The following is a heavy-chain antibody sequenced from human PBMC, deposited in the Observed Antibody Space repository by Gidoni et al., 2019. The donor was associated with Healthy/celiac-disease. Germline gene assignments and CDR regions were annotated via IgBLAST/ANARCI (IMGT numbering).Heavy chain of an antibody. Sequence: QVQLVESGGGVVQPGRSLRLSCAASRLPFSSYGIHWVRQAPGTGLEWGAVIWYDGINKYYADSVKGRFTISRDNSKNTLYLQMNSLRAEDTAVYYCARGVYSSSWYYFDYWGQGTLVTVSS. V-gene: IGHV3-33*01. CDR1: RLPFSSYG. D-gene: IGHD6-13*01. J-gene: IGHJ4*02. CDR2: IWYDGINK. CDR3: ARGVYSSSWYYFDY.